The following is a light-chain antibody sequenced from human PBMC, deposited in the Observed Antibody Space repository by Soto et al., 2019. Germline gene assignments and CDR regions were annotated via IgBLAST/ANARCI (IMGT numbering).Light chain of an antibody. CDR3: LQHNSFPWT. V-gene: IGKV1-17*01. Sequence: DIQMTQSPSSLSASVGDRVTISCRASQGIGTDLGWYQQKPGKAPKRLIYAASTLQSGVPSRFSGSGSVTEFTLTISTLQPDDFATYYCLQHNSFPWTFGQGTKVEIK. CDR1: QGIGTD. CDR2: AAS. J-gene: IGKJ1*01.